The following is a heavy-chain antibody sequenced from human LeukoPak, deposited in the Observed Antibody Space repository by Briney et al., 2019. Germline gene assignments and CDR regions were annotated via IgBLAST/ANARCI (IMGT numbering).Heavy chain of an antibody. CDR2: IYYSGST. CDR1: GGSIRSSSYY. D-gene: IGHD1-26*01. CDR3: ARHLYSESYYF. Sequence: PSETLSLTCTVSGGSIRSSSYYWGWIRQPPGKGLEWIGTIYYSGSTYYNPSLKSRVTISVDTSKNQFSLKLSSVTAADTAVYYCARHLYSESYYFWGQGTLVTVSS. J-gene: IGHJ4*02. V-gene: IGHV4-39*01.